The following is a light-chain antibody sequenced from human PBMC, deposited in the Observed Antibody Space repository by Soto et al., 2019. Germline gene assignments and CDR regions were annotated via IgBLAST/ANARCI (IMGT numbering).Light chain of an antibody. V-gene: IGLV2-11*01. J-gene: IGLJ3*02. CDR1: SSDVGGYNY. CDR3: CSYAGSHTPWV. CDR2: DVN. Sequence: QSVLTQARSVSGSPGQSVTISCTGTSSDVGGYNYVSWYQQHPGKAPKLMIYDVNKWPSGVPDRFSGSKSGNTASLTISGLQAEDEADYHCCSYAGSHTPWVFGGGTKLTVL.